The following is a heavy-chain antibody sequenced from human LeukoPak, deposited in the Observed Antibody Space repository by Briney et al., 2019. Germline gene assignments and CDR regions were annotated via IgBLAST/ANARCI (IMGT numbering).Heavy chain of an antibody. J-gene: IGHJ4*02. CDR2: INANTGNP. V-gene: IGHV7-4-1*02. D-gene: IGHD6-19*01. CDR1: GYTFTNYA. CDR3: AKVAYTSGPGHFDS. Sequence: ASVKVSCKASGYTFTNYALNWVRQAPGQGLEWMGWINANTGNPTYAQGFTGRFVFSLDTSMSTAYLQISSLKSEDTAEYFCAKVAYTSGPGHFDSWGQGTLVTVSS.